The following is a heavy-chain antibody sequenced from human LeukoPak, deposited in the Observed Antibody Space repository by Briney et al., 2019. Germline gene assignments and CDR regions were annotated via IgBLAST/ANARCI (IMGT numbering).Heavy chain of an antibody. Sequence: GASVKVSFKASGYTFTSYDINWVRQATGQGLEWMGWMNPNSGNTGYAQKFQGRVTMTRNTSISTDYMELSRLRSEDTAVYYCARAAQMATVKYWGQGTLVTVSS. CDR3: ARAAQMATVKY. V-gene: IGHV1-8*01. J-gene: IGHJ4*02. CDR1: GYTFTSYD. D-gene: IGHD5-24*01. CDR2: MNPNSGNT.